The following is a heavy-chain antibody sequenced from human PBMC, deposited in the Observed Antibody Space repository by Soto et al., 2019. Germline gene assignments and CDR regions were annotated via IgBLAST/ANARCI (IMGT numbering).Heavy chain of an antibody. J-gene: IGHJ4*02. V-gene: IGHV1-8*01. D-gene: IGHD4-17*01. CDR3: AIKADYGDSIDY. CDR1: GYTFTSYD. CDR2: MNPNSGNT. Sequence: QVQLVQSGAEVKKPGASVKVSCKASGYTFTSYDINWVRQATGQGLEGMGWMNPNSGNTGYAQKFQGRVTMTRNTSISTAYMELSSLRSEDTAVYYCAIKADYGDSIDYWGQGTLVTVSS.